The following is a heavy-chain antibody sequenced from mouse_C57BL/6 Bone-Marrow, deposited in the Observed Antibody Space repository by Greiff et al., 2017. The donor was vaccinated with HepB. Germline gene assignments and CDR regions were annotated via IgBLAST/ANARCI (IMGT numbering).Heavy chain of an antibody. CDR3: ARGGATVVEGYAMDY. CDR2: IYPGSGNT. CDR1: GYSFTSYY. D-gene: IGHD1-1*01. Sequence: VQLQESGPELVKPGASVKISCKASGYSFTSYYLHWVKQRPGQGLEWIGWIYPGSGNTKYNEKFKGKATLTADTSSSTAYMQLSSLTSEDSAVYYCARGGATVVEGYAMDYWGQGTSVTVSS. J-gene: IGHJ4*01. V-gene: IGHV1-66*01.